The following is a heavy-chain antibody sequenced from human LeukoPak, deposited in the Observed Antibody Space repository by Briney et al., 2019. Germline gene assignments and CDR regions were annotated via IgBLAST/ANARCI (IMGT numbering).Heavy chain of an antibody. J-gene: IGHJ4*02. CDR3: AKGATGKYFYYLDY. Sequence: GGSLRLSCAASGFTFSSYAMSWVRQAPGKGLEWVSAIGGTGDNTYYADSVKGRFTISRDNSKNTLYLQMNSLRAEDTAIYYCAKGATGKYFYYLDYWGQGTLVTVSS. D-gene: IGHD2/OR15-2a*01. V-gene: IGHV3-23*01. CDR1: GFTFSSYA. CDR2: IGGTGDNT.